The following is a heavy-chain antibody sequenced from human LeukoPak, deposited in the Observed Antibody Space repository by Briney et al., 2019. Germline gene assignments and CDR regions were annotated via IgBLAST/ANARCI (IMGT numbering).Heavy chain of an antibody. V-gene: IGHV4-34*01. D-gene: IGHD4-23*01. CDR2: INHSGST. CDR1: GGSFSGHY. J-gene: IGHJ6*02. CDR3: ARDGGTTVVIGYYYYGMDV. Sequence: SETLSLTCAVYGGSFSGHYWSWIRQPPGKGLEWIGEINHSGSTNYNPSLKSRVTISVDTSKNQFSLKLSSVTAADTAVYYCARDGGTTVVIGYYYYGMDVWGQGTTVTVSS.